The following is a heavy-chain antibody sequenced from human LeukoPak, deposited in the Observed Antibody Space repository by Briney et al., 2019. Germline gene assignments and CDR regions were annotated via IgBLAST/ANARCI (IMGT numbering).Heavy chain of an antibody. Sequence: SVKVSCKASGGTFSSCTISWVRQAPGKGLEWMGWIIPILGIANYAQKFQGRVTITADKSTSTADTELSSLRSEDTAVYYGAGNDILTGLGYYYYYYYMDVWGKGTTVTVSS. CDR3: AGNDILTGLGYYYYYYYMDV. D-gene: IGHD3-9*01. CDR2: IIPILGIA. J-gene: IGHJ6*03. CDR1: GGTFSSCT. V-gene: IGHV1-69*02.